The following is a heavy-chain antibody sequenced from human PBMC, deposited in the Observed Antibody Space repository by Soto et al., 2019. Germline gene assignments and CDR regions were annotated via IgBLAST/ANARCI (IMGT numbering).Heavy chain of an antibody. Sequence: TSYGISWVRQAPGQGLEWMGWISAYNGNTNYAQKLQGRVTMTTDTSTSTAYMELRSLRSDDTAVYYCARYEYSSSSIYFDYWGQGTLVTVSS. J-gene: IGHJ4*02. CDR1: TSYG. CDR3: ARYEYSSSSIYFDY. D-gene: IGHD6-6*01. CDR2: ISAYNGNT. V-gene: IGHV1-18*01.